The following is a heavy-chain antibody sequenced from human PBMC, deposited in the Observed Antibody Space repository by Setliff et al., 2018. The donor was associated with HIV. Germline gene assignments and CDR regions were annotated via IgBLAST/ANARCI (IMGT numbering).Heavy chain of an antibody. V-gene: IGHV4-34*01. J-gene: IGHJ2*01. CDR1: GESFSNYH. Sequence: PSETLSLTCAAFGESFSNYHWNWFRQPPGGGLEWIGEISHSGNTDYNSSLKSRVTISVDTPKKQFSLEMRSLTAADTAIYYCARDQRLPGVQPPYWYFDLWGRGTLVTVSS. CDR3: ARDQRLPGVQPPYWYFDL. D-gene: IGHD2-2*01. CDR2: ISHSGNT.